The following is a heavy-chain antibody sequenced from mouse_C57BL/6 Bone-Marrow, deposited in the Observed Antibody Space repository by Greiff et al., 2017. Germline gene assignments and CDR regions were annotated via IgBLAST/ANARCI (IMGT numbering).Heavy chain of an antibody. D-gene: IGHD4-1*01. CDR2: IYPGVGYT. V-gene: IGHV1-80*01. Sequence: QVQLQQSGAELVKPGASVQISCKASGYAFSSYWMNWVKQRPGKGVEWIGQIYPGVGYTYYNGKFKGKATLTADKSSSTASMQLSSLTSEDSAVYFCARGHLTSDYWGQGTTLTVSS. CDR3: ARGHLTSDY. J-gene: IGHJ2*01. CDR1: GYAFSSYW.